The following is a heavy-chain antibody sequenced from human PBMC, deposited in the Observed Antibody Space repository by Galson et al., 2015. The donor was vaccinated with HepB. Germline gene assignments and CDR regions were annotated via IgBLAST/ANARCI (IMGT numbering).Heavy chain of an antibody. CDR3: ARDRQDEYYYDSSGYAFDY. D-gene: IGHD3-22*01. J-gene: IGHJ4*02. Sequence: SLRLSCAASGFTFSSYEMNWVRQAPGKGLEWVSYISSSGSTIYYADSVKGRFTISRDNAKNSLYLQMNSLRAEDTAVYYCARDRQDEYYYDSSGYAFDYWGQGTLVTVSS. CDR2: ISSSGSTI. CDR1: GFTFSSYE. V-gene: IGHV3-48*03.